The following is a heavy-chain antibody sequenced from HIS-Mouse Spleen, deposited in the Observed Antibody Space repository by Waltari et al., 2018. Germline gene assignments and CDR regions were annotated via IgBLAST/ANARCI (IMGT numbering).Heavy chain of an antibody. V-gene: IGHV4-39*07. CDR2: IYYSGST. CDR3: AREIPYSSSCHDWYFDL. J-gene: IGHJ2*01. D-gene: IGHD6-13*01. Sequence: QLQLQESGPGLVKPSETLSLTCTVSGGSISSSSYYWGWIRQPPGKGLEWIGSIYYSGSTYYNPSLKSRVTISVDTSKNQFSLKLSSVTAADTAVYYCAREIPYSSSCHDWYFDLWGRGTLVTVSS. CDR1: GGSISSSSYY.